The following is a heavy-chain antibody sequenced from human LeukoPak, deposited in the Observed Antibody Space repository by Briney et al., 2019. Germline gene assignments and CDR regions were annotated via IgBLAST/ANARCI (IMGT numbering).Heavy chain of an antibody. J-gene: IGHJ3*02. D-gene: IGHD2-8*02. V-gene: IGHV4-59*02. CDR1: GGSVSSYY. CDR2: LSHSGSS. Sequence: VKPSETLSLTCTVSGGSVSSYYWSWIRRPPGRGLEWIAYLSHSGSSDSNPSLTSRVTTLVDTSKNQFSLKLTSVTAADTAVYYCARARCANAWYAFDIWGHGTMVTVSS. CDR3: ARARCANAWYAFDI.